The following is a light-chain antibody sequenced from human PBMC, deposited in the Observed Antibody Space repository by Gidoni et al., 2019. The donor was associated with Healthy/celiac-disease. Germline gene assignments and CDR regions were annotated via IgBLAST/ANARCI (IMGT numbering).Light chain of an antibody. CDR1: QDISNC. V-gene: IGKV1-33*01. CDR2: DAT. J-gene: IGKJ1*01. CDR3: QQYDNLPWT. Sequence: DIQMTQSPSSLSASVGDRVTITCQASQDISNCLNWYQQKPGKAPKLLIYDATNLETGVPSSFSGGGSGTDFTLTISSLQPEDFATYFCQQYDNLPWTFGQXTRVDI.